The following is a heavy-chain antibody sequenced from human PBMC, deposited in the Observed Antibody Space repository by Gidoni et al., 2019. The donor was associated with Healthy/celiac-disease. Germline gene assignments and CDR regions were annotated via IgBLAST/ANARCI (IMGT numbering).Heavy chain of an antibody. Sequence: QLQLQESGPGLVKPSETLSLTCTVSGGSISSSSYYWGWTRQPPGKGLEWIGSIYYSGSTYYNPSLKSRVTISVDTSKNQFSLKLSSVTAADTAVYYCARHITHGIRVVATFPPPPDFDPWGQGTLVTVSS. J-gene: IGHJ5*02. V-gene: IGHV4-39*01. CDR3: ARHITHGIRVVATFPPPPDFDP. D-gene: IGHD3-3*01. CDR2: IYYSGST. CDR1: GGSISSSSYY.